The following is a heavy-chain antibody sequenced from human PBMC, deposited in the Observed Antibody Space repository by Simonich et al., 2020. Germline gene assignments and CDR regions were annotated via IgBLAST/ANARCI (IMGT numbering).Heavy chain of an antibody. D-gene: IGHD3-22*01. V-gene: IGHV3-23*01. CDR3: AKDLGERITMIVVVIDAFDI. J-gene: IGHJ3*02. CDR1: GFTFSSYA. Sequence: GGGLVQPGGSLSLSCAASGFTFSSYAMSWVRPAPGKGLEWVSAIRGSGGSTYYADSVKGRFTISRDNSKNTLYLQMNSLRAEDTAVYYCAKDLGERITMIVVVIDAFDIWGQGTMVTVSS. CDR2: IRGSGGST.